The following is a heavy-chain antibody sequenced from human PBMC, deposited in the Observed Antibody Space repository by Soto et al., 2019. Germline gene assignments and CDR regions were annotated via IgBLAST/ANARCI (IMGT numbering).Heavy chain of an antibody. Sequence: QITLKEPGPTLVKPTQTLTLTCTFSGFSLSTSGVGVGWIRQPPGKALEWLALIYWNDDKRYSPSLKSRLTITSDTSKIQVVLTMSNMDPVNTATYDCGHRGVVRDMITLGGVISRSWFTPGELFDRWVQGTLVAV. CDR3: GHRGVVRDMITLGGVISRSWFTPGELFDR. V-gene: IGHV2-5*01. J-gene: IGHJ5*02. CDR1: GFSLSTSGVG. CDR2: IYWNDDK. D-gene: IGHD3-16*01.